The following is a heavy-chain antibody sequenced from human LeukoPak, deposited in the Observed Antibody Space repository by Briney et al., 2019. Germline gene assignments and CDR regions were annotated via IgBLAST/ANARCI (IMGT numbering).Heavy chain of an antibody. J-gene: IGHJ4*02. D-gene: IGHD3-22*01. V-gene: IGHV1-46*01. Sequence: ASVKVSCKASGYTFTSYYMHWVRQAPGQGLEWMGIINPSGGSTSYAQRFQDRVTMTRDTSTSTVYMELSSLRSEDTAVYYCARVPNYYDSSGYPYYFDYWGQGTLVTVSS. CDR1: GYTFTSYY. CDR2: INPSGGST. CDR3: ARVPNYYDSSGYPYYFDY.